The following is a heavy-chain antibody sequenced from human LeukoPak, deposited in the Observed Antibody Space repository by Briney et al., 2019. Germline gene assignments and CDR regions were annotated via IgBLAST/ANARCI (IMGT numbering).Heavy chain of an antibody. D-gene: IGHD6-19*01. CDR1: GCTFSNFG. V-gene: IGHV3-30*18. CDR2: ISYDGSNT. Sequence: GGSLRLSCAASGCTFSNFGMHWVRQAPGKGLEWVAVISYDGSNTYYADSVKGRATISRDNSKNTLFLQMNSLRPEDTAVYYCAKALAQWLVTSALDYWGQGTLVTVSS. J-gene: IGHJ4*02. CDR3: AKALAQWLVTSALDY.